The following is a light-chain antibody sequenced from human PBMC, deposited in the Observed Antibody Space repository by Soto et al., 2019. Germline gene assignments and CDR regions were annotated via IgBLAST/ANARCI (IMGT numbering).Light chain of an antibody. CDR3: QQYNNWWT. V-gene: IGKV3-15*01. CDR1: QSVSNN. Sequence: EVVMTQSPATLSVSPGERATLSCRASQSVSNNLAWFQQKPGQAPRLLIYHASTRATGIPARFSGSGSGTEFTLIISSPQSEDFAVYYCQQYNNWWTFGQGTKV. J-gene: IGKJ1*01. CDR2: HAS.